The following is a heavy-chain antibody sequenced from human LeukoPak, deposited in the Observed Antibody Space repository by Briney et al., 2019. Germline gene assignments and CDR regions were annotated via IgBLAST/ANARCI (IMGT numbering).Heavy chain of an antibody. J-gene: IGHJ6*03. CDR1: GFTFSNYA. CDR3: AKAAMVRGVTYYYYYMDV. V-gene: IGHV3-30*04. CDR2: ISYDGSNK. Sequence: GGSLRLSCAASGFTFSNYALHWVRQAPGKGLEWVAVISYDGSNKYYADSVKGRFTISRDNSKNTLYLQMNSLRAEDTAVYYCAKAAMVRGVTYYYYYMDVWGKGTTVTISS. D-gene: IGHD3-10*01.